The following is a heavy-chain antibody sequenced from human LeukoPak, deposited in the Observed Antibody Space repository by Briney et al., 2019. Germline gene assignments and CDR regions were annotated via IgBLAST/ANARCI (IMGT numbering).Heavy chain of an antibody. Sequence: GGSLRLSCAASGYSFTSYWTGWVRQMPGKGLEWMGIIYPGDSDTRYSPSFQGQVTISADKSISTAYLQWSSLKASDTAMYYCARHTKYSIFGVVTSGYMDVWGKGTTVTVSS. D-gene: IGHD3-3*01. CDR3: ARHTKYSIFGVVTSGYMDV. J-gene: IGHJ6*03. CDR2: IYPGDSDT. CDR1: GYSFTSYW. V-gene: IGHV5-51*01.